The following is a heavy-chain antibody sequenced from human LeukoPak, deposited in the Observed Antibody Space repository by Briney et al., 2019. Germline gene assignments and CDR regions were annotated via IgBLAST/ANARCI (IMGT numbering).Heavy chain of an antibody. V-gene: IGHV1-18*01. CDR2: ISAYNGNT. CDR3: ARTKSFGVVIIVMDWFDP. J-gene: IGHJ5*02. Sequence: GASVKVSCKASGYTFTSYGISWVRQAPGQGLEWMEWISAYNGNTNYAQKLQGRVTMTTDTSTSTAYMELRSLRSDDTAVYYCARTKSFGVVIIVMDWFDPWGQGTLVTVSS. CDR1: GYTFTSYG. D-gene: IGHD3-3*01.